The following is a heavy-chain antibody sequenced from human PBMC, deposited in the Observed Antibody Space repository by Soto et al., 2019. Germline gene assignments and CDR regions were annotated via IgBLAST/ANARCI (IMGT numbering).Heavy chain of an antibody. CDR3: ARDSAYYYGSGFDY. D-gene: IGHD3-10*01. CDR2: ISYDGSNK. Sequence: GGSLRLSCAASGFTISSYAMHWVRQAPGKGLEWVAVISYDGSNKYYADSVKGRFTISRDNSKNTLYLQMNSLRAEDTAVYYCARDSAYYYGSGFDYWGQGTLVTVSS. J-gene: IGHJ4*02. V-gene: IGHV3-30-3*01. CDR1: GFTISSYA.